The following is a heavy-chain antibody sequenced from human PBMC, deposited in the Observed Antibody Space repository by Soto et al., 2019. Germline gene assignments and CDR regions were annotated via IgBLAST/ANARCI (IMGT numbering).Heavy chain of an antibody. V-gene: IGHV4-4*07. Sequence: PSETLSLTCTVSGGSISNYFCNWIRQPAGKGLEWIGRIDNSGSTNYNPSLKSRITMSADTSRNQFSLKLNSVTAADTAVYYCARGGQDFWSGPFDYWGQGALVTLSS. CDR3: ARGGQDFWSGPFDY. CDR2: IDNSGST. J-gene: IGHJ4*02. CDR1: GGSISNYF. D-gene: IGHD3-3*01.